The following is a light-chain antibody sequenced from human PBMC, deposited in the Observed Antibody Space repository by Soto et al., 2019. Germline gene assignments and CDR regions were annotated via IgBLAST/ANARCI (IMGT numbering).Light chain of an antibody. J-gene: IGKJ1*01. CDR2: DAS. CDR1: QIVSSSY. V-gene: IGKV3-20*01. Sequence: EIVLTQSPGTLSLSPGERATLSCRASQIVSSSYLAWYQQKPGQAPRLLIYDASSRATGIPDRFSGSGSGTDFTLTISSLEPEDEAVYYCQQYGSSPWTFGQGTKVDIK. CDR3: QQYGSSPWT.